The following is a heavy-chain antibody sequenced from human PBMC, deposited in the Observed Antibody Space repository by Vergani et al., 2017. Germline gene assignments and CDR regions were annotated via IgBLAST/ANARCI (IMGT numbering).Heavy chain of an antibody. CDR2: IYHSGGA. Sequence: QLHLQESGPGLVKPSETLSLTCTVSGGSITSSSYYWGWIRQPPGKGLEWIGNIYHSGGAYYNPSLKGRVTISVDTSKNQFSLEVTSVTAADTAIYFCARTEIFFLRDGHWALWGQGTLVTVSS. CDR3: ARTEIFFLRDGHWAL. CDR1: GGSITSSSYY. J-gene: IGHJ4*02. D-gene: IGHD2-8*02. V-gene: IGHV4-39*01.